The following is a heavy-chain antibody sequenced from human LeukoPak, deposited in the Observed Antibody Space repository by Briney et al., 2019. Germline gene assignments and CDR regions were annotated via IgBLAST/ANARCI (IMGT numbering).Heavy chain of an antibody. V-gene: IGHV4-30-2*01. D-gene: IGHD6-6*01. J-gene: IGHJ3*02. CDR2: IYLSGST. CDR1: GGSISSGDYY. Sequence: PSETLSLTCTVSGGSISSGDYYWSWIRQPPGKGLEWIGYIYLSGSTCYNPSLKSRVTISVDRSKNQFSLKLSSVTAADTAVYYCARDSGIAARLDAFDIWGQGTMVTVSS. CDR3: ARDSGIAARLDAFDI.